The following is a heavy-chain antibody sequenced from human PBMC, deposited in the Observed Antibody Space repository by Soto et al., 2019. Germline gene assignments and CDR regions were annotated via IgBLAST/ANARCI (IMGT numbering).Heavy chain of an antibody. J-gene: IGHJ6*02. Sequence: EVELLESGGGLVQPGGSLRLSCAASGFTFTNYAMTWVRQAPGKGLEWVSAISGSGRSTYYAVSVKGRFTISRDNSKNKVHVQMTILRAEDTAVDYCAKDVAKETLYGMDVWGQGTTVNVSS. CDR2: ISGSGRST. V-gene: IGHV3-23*01. CDR3: AKDVAKETLYGMDV. CDR1: GFTFTNYA.